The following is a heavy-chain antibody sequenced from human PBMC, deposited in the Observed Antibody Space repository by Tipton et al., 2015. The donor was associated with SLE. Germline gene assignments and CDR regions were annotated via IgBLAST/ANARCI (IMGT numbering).Heavy chain of an antibody. CDR2: IFHSGIT. Sequence: TLSLTCTVSGDSISTYYWSWIRQPPGKGLEWIGYIFHSGITNFNPSLRSRVTMSVDASKNQFSLKLSSVTAADTAMYFCARGDTYSSSSIAFWGQGALVTVSS. CDR3: ARGDTYSSSSIAF. J-gene: IGHJ4*02. V-gene: IGHV4-59*01. CDR1: GDSISTYY. D-gene: IGHD6-6*01.